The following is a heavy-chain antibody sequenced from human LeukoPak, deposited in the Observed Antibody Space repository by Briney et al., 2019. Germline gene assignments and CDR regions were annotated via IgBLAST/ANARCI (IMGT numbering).Heavy chain of an antibody. J-gene: IGHJ4*02. CDR1: GGTFSSYA. CDR2: IIPILGIA. CDR3: AREVEARVSTNAVDY. D-gene: IGHD6-13*01. Sequence: SVKVSCKASGGTFSSYAISWVRQAPGQGVEGMGRIIPILGIANYAQKFQGRVTITADKSTRTAYMELSSLRSEDTAVYYCAREVEARVSTNAVDYWGQGTPVTVSS. V-gene: IGHV1-69*10.